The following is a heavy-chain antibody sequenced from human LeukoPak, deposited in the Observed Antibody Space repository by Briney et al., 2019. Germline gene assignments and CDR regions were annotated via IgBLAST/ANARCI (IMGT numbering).Heavy chain of an antibody. CDR1: GFTFSSYA. Sequence: GGSLRLSCAASGFTFSSYAMHWVRQAPGKGLEWVAVISYDGSNKYYADSVKARFTISRDNSKNTLYLQMNTLRAEDTIVYYCARAVIWFGELLDYFDYWGQGTLVTVSS. CDR3: ARAVIWFGELLDYFDY. CDR2: ISYDGSNK. D-gene: IGHD3-10*01. J-gene: IGHJ4*02. V-gene: IGHV3-30*03.